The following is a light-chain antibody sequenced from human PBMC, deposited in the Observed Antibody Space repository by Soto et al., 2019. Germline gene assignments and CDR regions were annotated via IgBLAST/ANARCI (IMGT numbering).Light chain of an antibody. J-gene: IGLJ2*01. Sequence: QSALTQPASVSGSPGQSITISCTGTSSDVGSYNLVSWCQQHPGKAPKLMIYEGSKRPSGVSNRFSGSKSGNTASLTISGLQAEDEADYYCCSYAGSSFVVFGGGTKLTVL. CDR3: CSYAGSSFVV. CDR1: SSDVGSYNL. CDR2: EGS. V-gene: IGLV2-23*01.